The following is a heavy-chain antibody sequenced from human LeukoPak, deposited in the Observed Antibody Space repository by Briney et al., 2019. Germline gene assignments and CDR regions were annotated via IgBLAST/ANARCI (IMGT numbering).Heavy chain of an antibody. J-gene: IGHJ5*02. CDR2: ISTDGSST. CDR3: ARDRGIAAAIGS. Sequence: GGSLRLSCAASGFTFSSYWMHWVRQALGKGLVWVSRISTDGSSTSYADSVRGRFTISRDNAKNTLYLQMNSLRAEDTAVYYCARDRGIAAAIGSWGQGTLVTVSS. V-gene: IGHV3-74*01. D-gene: IGHD6-13*01. CDR1: GFTFSSYW.